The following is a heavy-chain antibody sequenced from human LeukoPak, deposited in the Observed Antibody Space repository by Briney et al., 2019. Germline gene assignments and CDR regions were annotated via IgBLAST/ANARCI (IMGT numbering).Heavy chain of an antibody. CDR3: ARFGSSTWYKGAFDI. D-gene: IGHD6-13*01. J-gene: IGHJ3*02. V-gene: IGHV4-34*12. CDR1: GGSFSGYY. CDR2: IVHSGNT. Sequence: PSETLSLTCAVYGGSFSGYYWSWIRQPPGKGLEWIGEIVHSGNTKYNPSLKSRVTISVDTSKNQFSLNLTSVTAADTAVYYCARFGSSTWYKGAFDIWGQGTMVTVSS.